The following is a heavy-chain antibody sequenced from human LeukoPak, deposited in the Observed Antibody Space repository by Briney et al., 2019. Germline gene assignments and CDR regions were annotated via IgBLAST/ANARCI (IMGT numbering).Heavy chain of an antibody. CDR1: GFTFSSYW. CDR3: ARDTGGGYSCYDC. D-gene: IGHD5-18*01. Sequence: GGSLRLSCAASGFTFSSYWMTWIRQAPGKGLEWVANIKQDGSEKYYVDSVKGRFTISRDNAQNSLYLQMNSLRAEDTAVYYCARDTGGGYSCYDCWGQGTLVTVSS. V-gene: IGHV3-7*01. J-gene: IGHJ4*02. CDR2: IKQDGSEK.